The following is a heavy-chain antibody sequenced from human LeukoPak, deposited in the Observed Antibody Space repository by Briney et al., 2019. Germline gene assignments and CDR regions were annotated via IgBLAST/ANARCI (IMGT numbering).Heavy chain of an antibody. CDR3: ASGGMGTRKYYSDPFHY. J-gene: IGHJ4*02. CDR1: GFTVSSNY. CDR2: IYAGGST. Sequence: GGSLRLSCAASGFTVSSNYKTWVRQAPGRGLEWVSIIYAGGSTYYADSVRGRFTISRDSSKNTVCLQMNSVRAEDTAVYYCASGGMGTRKYYSDPFHYWGQGTLVTVSS. V-gene: IGHV3-53*01. D-gene: IGHD3-10*01.